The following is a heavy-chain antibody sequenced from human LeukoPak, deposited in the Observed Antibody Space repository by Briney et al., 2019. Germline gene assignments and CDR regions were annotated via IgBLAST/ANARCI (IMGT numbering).Heavy chain of an antibody. CDR1: GGSFSGYY. CDR3: ARGLGGSKWLQSSRSFDY. Sequence: SETLSLTCAVYGGSFSGYYWSWIRQPPGKGLEWIGEINHSGSTNYNPSLKSRVTISVGTSKNQFSLKLSSVTAADTAVYYCARGLGGSKWLQSSRSFDYWGQGTLVTVSS. J-gene: IGHJ4*02. CDR2: INHSGST. V-gene: IGHV4-34*01. D-gene: IGHD5-24*01.